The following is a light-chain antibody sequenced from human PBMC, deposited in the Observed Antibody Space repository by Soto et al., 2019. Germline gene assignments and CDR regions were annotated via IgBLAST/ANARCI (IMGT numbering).Light chain of an antibody. CDR1: SSNIGAGYD. V-gene: IGLV1-40*01. CDR2: GNS. Sequence: QSVLTQPPSVSGAPGQRVTISCTGSSSNIGAGYDVHWYQQLPGTAPKLLIYGNSNRPSGVPDRFSGSKSGTSASLAITGLQAEDEADYYCQSYDSSLSGVVFGGGTKXPV. CDR3: QSYDSSLSGVV. J-gene: IGLJ2*01.